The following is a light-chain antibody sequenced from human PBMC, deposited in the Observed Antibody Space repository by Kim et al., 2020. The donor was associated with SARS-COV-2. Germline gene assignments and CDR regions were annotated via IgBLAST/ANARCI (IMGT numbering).Light chain of an antibody. CDR1: QSVRVF. Sequence: DNQMTQSPSYLSASVGDRVTITCRATQSVRVFLNWYQQKPGTAPKLLIYDASTLQNTVPSRFSGSGSGTDFTLTISSLQPEDFATYYGQQSYSVPYTCGQGTKLEI. CDR3: QQSYSVPYT. J-gene: IGKJ2*01. V-gene: IGKV1-39*01. CDR2: DAS.